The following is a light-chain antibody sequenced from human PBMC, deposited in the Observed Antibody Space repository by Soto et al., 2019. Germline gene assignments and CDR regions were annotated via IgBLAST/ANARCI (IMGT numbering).Light chain of an antibody. Sequence: QPVRTQSPSASASLGASVKLTCTLSSGHSSYAIAWHQQQPEKGPRYLMKLNSDGSHNKGDGIPDRFSGSSSGAERYLTISRLQSEDEADYYCQTWGTGIVVFGGGTKLTVL. CDR2: LNSDGSH. CDR1: SGHSSYA. J-gene: IGLJ2*01. CDR3: QTWGTGIVV. V-gene: IGLV4-69*01.